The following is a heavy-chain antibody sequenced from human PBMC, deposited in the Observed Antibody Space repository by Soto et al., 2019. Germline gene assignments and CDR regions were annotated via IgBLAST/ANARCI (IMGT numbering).Heavy chain of an antibody. D-gene: IGHD6-19*01. J-gene: IGHJ4*02. CDR1: GFTFSSYG. CDR2: IWYDGSNK. Sequence: GSLRLSCAASGFTFSSYGMHWVRQAPGKGLEWVAVIWYDGSNKYYADSVKGRFTISRDNSKNTLYLQMNSLRAEDTAVYYCARDTAVAGHFDYWGQGTLVTVSS. V-gene: IGHV3-33*01. CDR3: ARDTAVAGHFDY.